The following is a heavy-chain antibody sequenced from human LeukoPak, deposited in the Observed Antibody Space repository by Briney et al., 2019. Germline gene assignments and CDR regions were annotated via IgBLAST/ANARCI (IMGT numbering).Heavy chain of an antibody. CDR3: ARDRIAAAGTGGDFDY. CDR2: ISAYNGNT. D-gene: IGHD6-13*01. J-gene: IGHJ4*02. CDR1: GYTFTAYY. V-gene: IGHV1-18*04. Sequence: ASVKVSCKASGYTFTAYYIHWLRQAPGQGLEWMGWISAYNGNTNYAQKLQGRVTMTTDTSTSTAYMELRSLRSDDTAVYYCARDRIAAAGTGGDFDYRGQGTLVTVSS.